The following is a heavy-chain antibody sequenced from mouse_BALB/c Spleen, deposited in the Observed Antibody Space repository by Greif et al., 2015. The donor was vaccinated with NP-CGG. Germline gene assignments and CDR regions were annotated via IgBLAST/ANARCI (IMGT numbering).Heavy chain of an antibody. J-gene: IGHJ1*01. Sequence: EVKLVESGGGLVKPGGSLKLSCAASGFTFSSYAMSWVRQTPEKRLEWVASISSGGSTYYPDSVKGRFTISRDNARNILYLQMSSLRSEDTAMYYCARRVFYYGYPYWYFDVWGAGTTVTVSS. CDR2: ISSGGST. CDR1: GFTFSSYA. D-gene: IGHD2-2*01. CDR3: ARRVFYYGYPYWYFDV. V-gene: IGHV5-6-5*01.